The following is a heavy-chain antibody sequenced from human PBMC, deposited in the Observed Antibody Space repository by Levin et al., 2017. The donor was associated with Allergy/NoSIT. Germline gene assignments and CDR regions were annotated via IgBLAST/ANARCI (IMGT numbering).Heavy chain of an antibody. V-gene: IGHV3-33*01. CDR2: IWYDGSNK. J-gene: IGHJ4*02. Sequence: GGSLRLSCAASGFTFSSYGMHWVRQAPGKGLEWVAVIWYDGSNKYYADSVKGRFTISRDNSKNTLYLQMNSLRAEDTAVYYCARDLDTAMVPGGYFDYWGQGTLVTVSS. CDR1: GFTFSSYG. D-gene: IGHD5-18*01. CDR3: ARDLDTAMVPGGYFDY.